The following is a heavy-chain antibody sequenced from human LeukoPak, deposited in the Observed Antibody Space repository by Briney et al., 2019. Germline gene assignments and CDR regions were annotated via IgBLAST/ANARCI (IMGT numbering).Heavy chain of an antibody. Sequence: PGGSLRLSCAASGFTFSSYAMHWVRQAPGKGLEYVSAISSNGGSTYYANSVKGRFTMSRDNSKNTLYLQMGSLRAEDMAVYYCARDRAAVAGTYYMDVWGKRTTVTVSS. CDR2: ISSNGGST. D-gene: IGHD6-19*01. J-gene: IGHJ6*03. CDR1: GFTFSSYA. CDR3: ARDRAAVAGTYYMDV. V-gene: IGHV3-64*01.